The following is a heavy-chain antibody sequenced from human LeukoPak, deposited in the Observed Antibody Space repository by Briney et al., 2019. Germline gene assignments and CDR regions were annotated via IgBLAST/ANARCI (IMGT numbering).Heavy chain of an antibody. CDR3: ARDYYDSSGYSYFDY. CDR1: GGTFSSYA. J-gene: IGHJ4*02. Sequence: KISCKGSGGTFSSYAISWVRQAPGQGLEWMGGIIPIFGTANYAQKFQGRVTITADESTSTAYMELSSLRSEDTAVYYCARDYYDSSGYSYFDYWGQGTLVTVSS. D-gene: IGHD3-22*01. CDR2: IIPIFGTA. V-gene: IGHV1-69*01.